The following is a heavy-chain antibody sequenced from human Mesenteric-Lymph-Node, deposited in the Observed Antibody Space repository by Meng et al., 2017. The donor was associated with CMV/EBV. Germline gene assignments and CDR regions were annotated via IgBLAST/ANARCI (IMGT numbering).Heavy chain of an antibody. D-gene: IGHD6-19*01. CDR3: TRAGYSSGWPPADY. CDR1: GFSFGDSV. Sequence: GGSLRLSCTASGFSFGDSVLGWVRQAPGKGLECIGFIRSKAFGGTTEYAASVEGRFTISRDDSKSIAYLQMNSLKTEDTAMYYCTRAGYSSGWPPADYWGQGTLVTVSS. CDR2: IRSKAFGGTT. V-gene: IGHV3-49*04. J-gene: IGHJ4*02.